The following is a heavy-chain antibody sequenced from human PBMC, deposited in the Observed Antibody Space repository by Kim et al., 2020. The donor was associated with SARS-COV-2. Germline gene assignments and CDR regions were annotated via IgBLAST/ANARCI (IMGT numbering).Heavy chain of an antibody. Sequence: GGSLRLSCAASGFTFSSDAMTWVRQAPGKGLEWVSAITASGANTDHADSVKGRFFISRDNSKNTLYLQMSSLSAEDTAMYYCVKRAAHSFGYFVNWGQGT. J-gene: IGHJ4*02. CDR3: VKRAAHSFGYFVN. CDR2: ITASGANT. CDR1: GFTFSSDA. D-gene: IGHD2-15*01. V-gene: IGHV3-23*01.